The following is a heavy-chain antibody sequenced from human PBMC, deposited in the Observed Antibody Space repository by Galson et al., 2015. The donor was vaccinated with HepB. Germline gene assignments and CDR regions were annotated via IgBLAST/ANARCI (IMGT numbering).Heavy chain of an antibody. CDR2: INTNTGNP. CDR3: ARGRPIVVVVAATTRFDY. D-gene: IGHD2-15*01. V-gene: IGHV7-4-1*02. J-gene: IGHJ4*02. Sequence: SVKVSCKASGYTFTSYAMNWVRQAPGQGLEWMGWINTNTGNPTYAQGFTGRFVFSLDTSVSTAYLQISSLKAEDTAVYYCARGRPIVVVVAATTRFDYWGQGTLVTVSS. CDR1: GYTFTSYA.